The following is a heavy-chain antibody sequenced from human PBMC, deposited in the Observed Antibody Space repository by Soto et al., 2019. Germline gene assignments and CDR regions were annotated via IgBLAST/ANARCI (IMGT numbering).Heavy chain of an antibody. D-gene: IGHD3-16*01. CDR1: GGSISSSSYY. J-gene: IGHJ3*02. Sequence: PSETLSLTCTVSGGSISSSSYYWGWIRQPPGKGLEWIGSIYYGGSTYYNPSLKSRVTISVDTSKNQFSLKLSSVTAADTAVYYCARRYGWAFDIWGQGTIVTVS. V-gene: IGHV4-39*07. CDR2: IYYGGST. CDR3: ARRYGWAFDI.